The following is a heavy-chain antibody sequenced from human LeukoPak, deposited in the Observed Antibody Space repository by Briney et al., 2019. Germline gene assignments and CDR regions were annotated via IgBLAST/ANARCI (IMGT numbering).Heavy chain of an antibody. Sequence: GGSLRLSCAASGFTFSSYAMSWVRQAPGKGLEWVSAISGSGGSTYYADSVKGRFTISRDNFKNSLYLQMSSLRPEDTAKYYCAKSRAPTADPDAFDVWGQGTMVTVSS. D-gene: IGHD1-14*01. CDR1: GFTFSSYA. CDR3: AKSRAPTADPDAFDV. J-gene: IGHJ3*01. CDR2: ISGSGGST. V-gene: IGHV3-23*01.